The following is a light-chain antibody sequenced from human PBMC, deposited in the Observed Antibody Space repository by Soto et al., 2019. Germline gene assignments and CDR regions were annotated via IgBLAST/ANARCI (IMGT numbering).Light chain of an antibody. J-gene: IGLJ2*01. Sequence: QSVLTQPASVSGSPGQSITISCTGSSSDVGAFPYVSWYQQHPGSAPKLIIYEVSDRPSGVSDRFSGSKSGNTASLTISGLQAEDEAHYFCSSYATTTTNVIFGGGTKLTVL. CDR3: SSYATTTTNVI. CDR1: SSDVGAFPY. CDR2: EVS. V-gene: IGLV2-14*01.